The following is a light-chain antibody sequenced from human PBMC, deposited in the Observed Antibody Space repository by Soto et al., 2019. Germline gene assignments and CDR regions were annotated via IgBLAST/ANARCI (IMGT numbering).Light chain of an antibody. CDR1: QSINTY. V-gene: IGKV1-39*01. CDR3: QQTYNTPRT. J-gene: IGKJ1*01. CDR2: AAS. Sequence: DIQMTQSPSSLSASVGDRVTITCRASQSINTYLNWYQQKPGKAPNLLISAASVLLSGVPSRFSGSGSGTDFTVTIRGLQPEDFATYYCQQTYNTPRTFGQGTKVEVK.